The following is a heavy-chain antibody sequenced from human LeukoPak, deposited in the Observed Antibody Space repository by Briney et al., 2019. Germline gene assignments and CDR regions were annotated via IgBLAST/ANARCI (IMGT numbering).Heavy chain of an antibody. Sequence: GGSLRLSCAASGFTFSSYAMSWVRQAPGKGLEWVSGISGSGGTTYYADSVKGRFTISRDNSKNTLFLQMNSLRAEDTAVYYFAKDSAPTPTVNWFDPWGQATLVTVSS. CDR1: GFTFSSYA. D-gene: IGHD4-17*01. J-gene: IGHJ5*02. CDR3: AKDSAPTPTVNWFDP. V-gene: IGHV3-23*01. CDR2: ISGSGGTT.